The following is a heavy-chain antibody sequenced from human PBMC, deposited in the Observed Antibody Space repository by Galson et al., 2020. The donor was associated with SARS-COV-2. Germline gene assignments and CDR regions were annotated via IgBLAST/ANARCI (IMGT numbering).Heavy chain of an antibody. J-gene: IGHJ4*02. CDR3: ARSGNTASRYCSSTSCFDF. D-gene: IGHD2-2*01. CDR1: GVSFSSYY. Sequence: SETLSLTCTVSGVSFSSYYWTWVRQPPGKGLEWIGNVYYSGTTNYNPSLKSRVTFSVDMSKNQFSLELTSVTAADTAVYVCARSGNTASRYCSSTSCFDFWGQGTLVTVSS. CDR2: VYYSGTT. V-gene: IGHV4-59*01.